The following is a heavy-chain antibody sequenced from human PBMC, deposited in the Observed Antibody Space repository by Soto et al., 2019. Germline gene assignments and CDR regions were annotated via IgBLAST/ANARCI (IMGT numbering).Heavy chain of an antibody. V-gene: IGHV1-69*12. D-gene: IGHD3-22*01. Sequence: QVQLVQSGAEVKKPGSSVKVSCKASGGTFSSYAITWVRQAPGQGLEWMGGIIPIFGTATYAQKFQGRVTITADESTSTAYMELSSLRSEDTAVYYCARDRGPSSGYYPYWFDSWGQGTLVTGSS. J-gene: IGHJ5*01. CDR1: GGTFSSYA. CDR3: ARDRGPSSGYYPYWFDS. CDR2: IIPIFGTA.